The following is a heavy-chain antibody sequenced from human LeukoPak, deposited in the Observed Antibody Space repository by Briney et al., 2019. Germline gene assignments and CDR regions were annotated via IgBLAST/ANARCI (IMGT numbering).Heavy chain of an antibody. Sequence: ASVKVSCKASGYTFTDFGFIWVRQAPGQGLEWMGWVSTYNGGTDCAKKFQDRVTMTTESSTQTTFMELRNLRSDDTAVYYCARAESMALYFLYWGQGTLVSVSS. D-gene: IGHD1-14*01. CDR3: ARAESMALYFLY. J-gene: IGHJ1*01. CDR1: GYTFTDFG. CDR2: VSTYNGGT. V-gene: IGHV1-18*01.